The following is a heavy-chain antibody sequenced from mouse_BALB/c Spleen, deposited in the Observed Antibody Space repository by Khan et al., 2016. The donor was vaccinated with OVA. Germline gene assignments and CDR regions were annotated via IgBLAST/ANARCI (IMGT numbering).Heavy chain of an antibody. V-gene: IGHV1S81*02. D-gene: IGHD1-1*01. CDR3: ARIKKIVATYFDY. CDR1: GYTFTSYW. Sequence: QVQLKESGAELVKAGASVKMSCKASGYTFTSYWMHWVKQRLGQGLEWFAETNPTNGRTYYNEKFKRKATLTVDKSSSTAYMLLRGPTFEDSAVYYCARIKKIVATYFDYCGQGTTLTVSS. J-gene: IGHJ2*01. CDR2: TNPTNGRT.